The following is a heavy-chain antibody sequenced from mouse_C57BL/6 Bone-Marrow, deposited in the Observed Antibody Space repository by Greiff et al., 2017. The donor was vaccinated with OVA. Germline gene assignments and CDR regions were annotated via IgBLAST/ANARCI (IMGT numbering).Heavy chain of an antibody. CDR2: ISYDGSN. J-gene: IGHJ3*01. D-gene: IGHD2-4*01. CDR3: ARDKDYDEGCAY. Sequence: EVQLVESGPGLVKPSQSLSLTCSVPGYSITSGYSWNWIRQFPGNKLEWMGYISYDGSNNYNPSLKNRISITRDTSKNQFFLKLNSVTTEDTATYYCARDKDYDEGCAYWGQGTLVTVSA. V-gene: IGHV3-6*01. CDR1: GYSITSGYS.